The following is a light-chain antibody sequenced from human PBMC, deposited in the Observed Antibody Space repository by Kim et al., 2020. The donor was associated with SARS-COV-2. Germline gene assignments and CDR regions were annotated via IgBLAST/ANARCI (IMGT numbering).Light chain of an antibody. Sequence: GQSITISCSGTSSDVGAYNYVAWHQQRPGEAPKLMIFDVSLRPSGVSDRFSGSKSANTASLTISGLQTEDEADYYCSSYTSSNTVIFGGGTKLTVL. V-gene: IGLV2-14*03. J-gene: IGLJ2*01. CDR1: SSDVGAYNY. CDR3: SSYTSSNTVI. CDR2: DVS.